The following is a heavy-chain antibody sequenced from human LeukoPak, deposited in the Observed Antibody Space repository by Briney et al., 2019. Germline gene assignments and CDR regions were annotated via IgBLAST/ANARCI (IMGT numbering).Heavy chain of an antibody. CDR1: GFTFSSYG. V-gene: IGHV3-30*18. CDR2: ISYDGSNK. CDR3: AKAFGLAHYSSSWLDFDY. Sequence: PGGSLRLSCAASGFTFSSYGMHWVRQAPGKGLEWVSVISYDGSNKYCADSVKGRFTISRDNSKNTLNLQMNSLRAEDTAVYYCAKAFGLAHYSSSWLDFDYWGQGTLVTVSS. D-gene: IGHD6-13*01. J-gene: IGHJ4*02.